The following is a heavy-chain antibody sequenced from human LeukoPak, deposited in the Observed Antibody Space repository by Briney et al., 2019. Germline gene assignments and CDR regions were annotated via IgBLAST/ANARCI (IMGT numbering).Heavy chain of an antibody. CDR2: IYTSGST. Sequence: SETLALTCTLSGGSISSYYWSWIRQPAGKGLEWIGRIYTSGSTNYNPSLKSRVTMSVDTSKNQFSLKLSSLTAADTAVYYCAIPYYDSSGYYYGDAFDICGQGTMVTVSS. V-gene: IGHV4-4*07. CDR1: GGSISSYY. D-gene: IGHD3-22*01. J-gene: IGHJ3*02. CDR3: AIPYYDSSGYYYGDAFDI.